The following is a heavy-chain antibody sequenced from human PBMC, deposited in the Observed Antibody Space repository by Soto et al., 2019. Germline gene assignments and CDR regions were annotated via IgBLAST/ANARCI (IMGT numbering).Heavy chain of an antibody. V-gene: IGHV3-7*01. J-gene: IGHJ6*02. CDR2: IKQDGSEK. CDR1: GFTFSSYW. Sequence: GGSLRLSCAASGFTFSSYWMSWVRQAPGKGLEWVANIKQDGSEKYYVDSVKGRFTISRDNAKNSLYLQMNSLRAEDTAVYYCARDPKAYYDILTGYYIGYGMDVWGQGTTVTVS. D-gene: IGHD3-9*01. CDR3: ARDPKAYYDILTGYYIGYGMDV.